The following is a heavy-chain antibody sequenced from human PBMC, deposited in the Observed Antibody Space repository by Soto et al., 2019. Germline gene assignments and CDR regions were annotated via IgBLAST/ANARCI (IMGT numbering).Heavy chain of an antibody. Sequence: ASSVKVSCKASGGTFSSYAISWVRQAPGQGLEWMGGIIPIFGTANYAQKFQGRVTITADESTSTAYMELSSLRSEDTAVYYCSRVTSVAPNWFDPWGQGTLVTVSS. V-gene: IGHV1-69*13. J-gene: IGHJ5*02. CDR2: IIPIFGTA. D-gene: IGHD2-15*01. CDR1: GGTFSSYA. CDR3: SRVTSVAPNWFDP.